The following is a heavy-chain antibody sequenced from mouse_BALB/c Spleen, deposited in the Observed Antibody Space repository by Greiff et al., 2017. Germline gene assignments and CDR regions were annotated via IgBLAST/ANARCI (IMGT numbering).Heavy chain of an antibody. J-gene: IGHJ4*01. V-gene: IGHV14-3*02. CDR2: IDPANGNT. CDR1: GFNIKDTY. CDR3: ARDYGYAMDY. Sequence: VQLQQSGAELVKPGASVKLSCTASGFNIKDTYMHWVKQRPEQGLEWIGRIDPANGNTKYDPKFQGKATITAGTSSNTAYLQLSSLTSEDTAVYYCARDYGYAMDYWGQGTPVTVSS. D-gene: IGHD1-1*01.